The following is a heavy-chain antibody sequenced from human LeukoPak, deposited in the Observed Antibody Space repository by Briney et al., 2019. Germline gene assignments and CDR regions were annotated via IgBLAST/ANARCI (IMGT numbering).Heavy chain of an antibody. V-gene: IGHV3-48*03. CDR1: GFTFSGTA. Sequence: GGSLRLSCAASGFTFSGTAMHWVRQAPGKGLEWVSYISSSGSTIYYADSVKGRFTISRDNAKNSLYLQMNSLRAEDTAVYYCAELGITMIGGVWGKGTTVTISS. CDR3: AELGITMIGGV. CDR2: ISSSGSTI. D-gene: IGHD3-10*02. J-gene: IGHJ6*04.